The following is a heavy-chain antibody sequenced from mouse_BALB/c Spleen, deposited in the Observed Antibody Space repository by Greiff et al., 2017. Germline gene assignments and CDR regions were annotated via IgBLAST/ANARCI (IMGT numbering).Heavy chain of an antibody. J-gene: IGHJ3*01. V-gene: IGHV1-7*01. CDR2: INPSTGYT. CDR3: ANYRFTWFAY. CDR1: GYTFTSYW. D-gene: IGHD2-14*01. Sequence: VQLQQSGAELAKPGASVKMSCKASGYTFTSYWMHWVKQRPGQGLEWIGYINPSTGYTEYNQKFKDKATLTADKSSSTAYMQLSSLTSEDSAVYYCANYRFTWFAYWGQGTLVTVSA.